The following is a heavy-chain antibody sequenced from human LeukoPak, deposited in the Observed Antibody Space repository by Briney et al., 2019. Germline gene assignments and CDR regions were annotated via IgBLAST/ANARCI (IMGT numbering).Heavy chain of an antibody. CDR1: GYSFTSYW. Sequence: GESLKISCKGSGYSFTSYWIGWVRQLPGKGLEWMGIIYPDDSDTRYSPSFQGQVTISADKSISTAYLQWSSLKASDTAMYYCARHKDQLLSNWFDPWGQGTLVTVSS. D-gene: IGHD2-2*01. J-gene: IGHJ5*02. CDR3: ARHKDQLLSNWFDP. CDR2: IYPDDSDT. V-gene: IGHV5-51*01.